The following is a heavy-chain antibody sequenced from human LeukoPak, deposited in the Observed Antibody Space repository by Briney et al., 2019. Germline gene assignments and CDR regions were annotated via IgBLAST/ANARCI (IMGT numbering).Heavy chain of an antibody. CDR3: ARDLGLRKGDAFDI. CDR2: IYYSGST. Sequence: SETLSLTCTVSGGSISSGGYYWSWIRQHPGKGLEWIGYIYYSGSTYYNPSLKSRVTISVDTSKNQFSLKLSSVTAADTAAYYCARDLGLRKGDAFDIWGQGTMVTVSS. V-gene: IGHV4-31*03. D-gene: IGHD1-14*01. J-gene: IGHJ3*02. CDR1: GGSISSGGYY.